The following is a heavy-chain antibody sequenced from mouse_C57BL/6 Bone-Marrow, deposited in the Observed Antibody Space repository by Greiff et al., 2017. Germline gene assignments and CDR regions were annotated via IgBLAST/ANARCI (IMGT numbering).Heavy chain of an antibody. V-gene: IGHV1-69*01. CDR1: GFTFTSYW. D-gene: IGHD2-3*01. CDR3: AREDDGYYPDY. Sequence: VQLQQPGAELVMPGASVKLSCKASGFTFTSYWMHWVKQRPGQGLEWIGEIDPSDSYTNYNQKFQGKSPLTVDKSSSTAYMQLSSLTSEDAAVYYCAREDDGYYPDYWGQGTTLTVSS. J-gene: IGHJ2*01. CDR2: IDPSDSYT.